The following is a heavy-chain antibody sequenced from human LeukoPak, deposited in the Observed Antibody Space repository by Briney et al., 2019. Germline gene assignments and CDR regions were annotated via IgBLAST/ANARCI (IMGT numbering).Heavy chain of an antibody. V-gene: IGHV4-39*07. D-gene: IGHD4-17*01. CDR3: ARAIPKPTVTNPFDY. J-gene: IGHJ4*02. Sequence: PSETLSLTCTVSGGSISSSSYYWGWIRQPPGKGLEWIGSIYYSGSTYYNPSLKSRVTISVDTSKNQFSLKLSSVTAADTAVYYCARAIPKPTVTNPFDYWGQGTLVTVSS. CDR2: IYYSGST. CDR1: GGSISSSSYY.